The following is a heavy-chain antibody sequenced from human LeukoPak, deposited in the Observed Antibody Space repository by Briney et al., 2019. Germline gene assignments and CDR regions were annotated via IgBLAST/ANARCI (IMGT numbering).Heavy chain of an antibody. V-gene: IGHV4-39*01. Sequence: ETLSLTCTVSGGSISSSGYYWGWIRQPPKKGLEWIGSIYYSGSTYYNSSLKSRVTISVDTSKNQFSLKLSSVTAADPAVYFCARGGTLRTFDYWGQGNLVTVSS. J-gene: IGHJ4*02. D-gene: IGHD3-16*01. CDR3: ARGGTLRTFDY. CDR2: IYYSGST. CDR1: GGSISSSGYY.